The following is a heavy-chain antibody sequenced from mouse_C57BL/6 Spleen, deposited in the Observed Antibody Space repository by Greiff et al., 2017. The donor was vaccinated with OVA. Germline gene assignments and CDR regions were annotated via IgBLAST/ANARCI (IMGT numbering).Heavy chain of an antibody. CDR2: ILPGSGST. D-gene: IGHD1-1*01. Sequence: QVQLQQSGAELMKPGASVKLSCKATGYTFTGYWIEWVKQRPGHGLEWIGEILPGSGSTNYNEKFKGKATFTADTSSNTAYMQLSSLTTEDSAIYYCARRVYYGSSYRYYFDYWGQGTTLTVSS. V-gene: IGHV1-9*01. CDR1: GYTFTGYW. CDR3: ARRVYYGSSYRYYFDY. J-gene: IGHJ2*01.